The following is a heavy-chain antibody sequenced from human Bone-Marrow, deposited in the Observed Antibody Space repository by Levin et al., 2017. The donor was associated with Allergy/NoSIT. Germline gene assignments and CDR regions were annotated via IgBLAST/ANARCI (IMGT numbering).Heavy chain of an antibody. J-gene: IGHJ4*02. CDR3: ARSIAIFGVVIPLGN. V-gene: IGHV4-59*01. CDR2: GYYRGST. CDR1: GGSLTSSH. Sequence: SETLSLTCTVSGGSLTSSHWSWIRQPPGKGLEWLGYGYYRGSTNYNPSLKSRVSISIDTSKNHLSLTLTSVTAADTAVYYCARSIAIFGVVIPLGNWGQGTLVTVSS. D-gene: IGHD3-3*01.